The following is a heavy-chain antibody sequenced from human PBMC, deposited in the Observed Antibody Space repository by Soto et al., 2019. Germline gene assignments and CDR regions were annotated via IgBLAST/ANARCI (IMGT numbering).Heavy chain of an antibody. Sequence: QLQLQESGPGLVKPSETLSLTCTVSGDSISNSSFYWGWIRQPPGMGLEWIGNLYYSGSAYYNPSLKSRVTISVDTSRNQFSLKLSSVTAADTAVYYCARHSYSGNYYTYFQHWGQGTLVTVSS. V-gene: IGHV4-39*01. CDR1: GDSISNSSFY. CDR3: ARHSYSGNYYTYFQH. J-gene: IGHJ1*01. CDR2: LYYSGSA. D-gene: IGHD1-26*01.